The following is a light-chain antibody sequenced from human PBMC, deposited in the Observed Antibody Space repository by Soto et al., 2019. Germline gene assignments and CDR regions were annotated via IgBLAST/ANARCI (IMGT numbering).Light chain of an antibody. J-gene: IGLJ1*01. CDR3: SSYAGSNNYV. CDR2: EVT. Sequence: QSALTQPPSASGSPGQSVTISCTGTSSDVGGYSYVSWYQQLPGYAPKLMIYEVTKRPSGVPDRFSGSKSGNTASLTVSGVQGEDEADYYCSSYAGSNNYVFGTGTKLTVL. CDR1: SSDVGGYSY. V-gene: IGLV2-8*01.